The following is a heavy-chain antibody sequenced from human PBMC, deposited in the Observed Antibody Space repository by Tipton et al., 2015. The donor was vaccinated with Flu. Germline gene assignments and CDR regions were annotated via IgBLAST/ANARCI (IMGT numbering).Heavy chain of an antibody. CDR1: GGSISSYY. Sequence: LRLSCTVSGGSISSYYWSWIRQPPGKGLEWIGYIYYSGSTNYNPSLKSRVTISVDTSKNQFSLKLSSVTAADTAVYYCASDYVWGSYRFWGQGTLVTVSS. CDR3: ASDYVWGSYRF. J-gene: IGHJ4*02. CDR2: IYYSGST. V-gene: IGHV4-59*01. D-gene: IGHD3-16*02.